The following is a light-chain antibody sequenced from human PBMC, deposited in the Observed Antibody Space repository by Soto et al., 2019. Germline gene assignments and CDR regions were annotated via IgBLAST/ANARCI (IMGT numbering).Light chain of an antibody. V-gene: IGLV2-23*03. Sequence: QSALTQPASVSGSPGQSFTISCTGTSSDVGSYDLVSWYQQHPGKAPKLMIYEGSKWPSGISNRFSGSKSGNTASLTISGLQAEDEADYYCCSYAASSTFVFGGGTKVTVL. CDR2: EGS. CDR3: CSYAASSTFV. J-gene: IGLJ2*01. CDR1: SSDVGSYDL.